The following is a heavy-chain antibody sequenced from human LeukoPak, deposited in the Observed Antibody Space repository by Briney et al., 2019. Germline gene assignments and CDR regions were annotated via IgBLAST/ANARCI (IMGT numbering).Heavy chain of an antibody. J-gene: IGHJ6*02. CDR2: INPKSGGI. D-gene: IGHD3-3*01. CDR3: ARDRGVLEWLALDYYFGMDV. V-gene: IGHV1-2*02. CDR1: GYTFSDYY. Sequence: ASVKVSCKASGYTFSDYYIHWVRQAPGQGLEWMGWINPKSGGINYAPKFQDRVTMTRDSSISTAYMELRRLRSDDTAVYYCARDRGVLEWLALDYYFGMDVRGQGTTVTVSS.